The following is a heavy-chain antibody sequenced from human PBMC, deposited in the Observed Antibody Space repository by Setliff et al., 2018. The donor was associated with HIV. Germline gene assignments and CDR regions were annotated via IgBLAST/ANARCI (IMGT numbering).Heavy chain of an antibody. D-gene: IGHD2-8*02. CDR3: ARDRTGGWAFES. V-gene: IGHV3-7*03. Sequence: LRLSCAASGFSFSDSWMTWVRQAPGKGLEWVANIKFDGGEKYYVDSVKGRFSISRDNAKNSLFLQMNSLTADDTAVYYCARDRTGGWAFESWGQGTLVTVSS. CDR1: GFSFSDSW. CDR2: IKFDGGEK. J-gene: IGHJ4*02.